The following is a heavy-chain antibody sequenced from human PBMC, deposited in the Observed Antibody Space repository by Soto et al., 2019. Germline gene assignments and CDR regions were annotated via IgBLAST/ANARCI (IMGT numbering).Heavy chain of an antibody. J-gene: IGHJ3*02. Sequence: SETLSLTCTVSGGSISSSSYYWGWIRLPPGKGLEWIGSIYYSGSTYYNPSLKSRVTISVDTSKNQFSLKLSSVTAADTAVYYCARVKVDLGAFDIWGQGTMVTVSS. CDR3: ARVKVDLGAFDI. D-gene: IGHD5-12*01. CDR1: GGSISSSSYY. V-gene: IGHV4-39*07. CDR2: IYYSGST.